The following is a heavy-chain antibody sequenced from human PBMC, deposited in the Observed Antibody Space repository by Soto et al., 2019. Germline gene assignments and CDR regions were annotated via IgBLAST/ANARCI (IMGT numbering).Heavy chain of an antibody. V-gene: IGHV4-30-4*01. CDR1: GGTINTGDSF. CDR2: IFYTGST. J-gene: IGHJ4*02. CDR3: ARVKATLYRHYYFDY. D-gene: IGHD5-12*01. Sequence: PSETLSLTSSVSGGTINTGDSFCISIPQPPGKGLEWIGSIFYTGSTYYSPSLKSRASMSMDTSKNLCSLRLRSLTAADTAVYFCARVKATLYRHYYFDYWGQGTPVTVSA.